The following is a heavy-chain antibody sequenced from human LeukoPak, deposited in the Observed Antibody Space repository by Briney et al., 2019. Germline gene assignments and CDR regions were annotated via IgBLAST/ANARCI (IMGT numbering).Heavy chain of an antibody. V-gene: IGHV3-7*01. CDR2: IKKDGSEK. D-gene: IGHD3-10*01. CDR3: VRSMDV. Sequence: PAGPLRLSCVASGFTFSNHWLHWVRHAPGKGLEWVANIKKDGSEKYFVDSGKGRCSISTDNAKNSVYLQMSNLRAEHTAVYHCVRSMDVWGQGATVIVSS. J-gene: IGHJ6*02. CDR1: GFTFSNHW.